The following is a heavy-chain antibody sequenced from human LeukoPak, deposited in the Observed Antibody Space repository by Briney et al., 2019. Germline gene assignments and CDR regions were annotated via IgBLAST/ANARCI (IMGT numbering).Heavy chain of an antibody. CDR3: AKGNCGGDCHSYFYFYMDV. CDR1: GSTSNGCW. J-gene: IGHJ6*03. Sequence: PGGPLRLSCAASGSTSNGCWMYWLRHAPGKGLEWVANIKQDGSEKYYVDSVKGRFTMSRDNAKNSLFLQMNSLRAEDAAVYYCAKGNCGGDCHSYFYFYMDVWGRGTTVTVSS. CDR2: IKQDGSEK. D-gene: IGHD2-21*02. V-gene: IGHV3-7*01.